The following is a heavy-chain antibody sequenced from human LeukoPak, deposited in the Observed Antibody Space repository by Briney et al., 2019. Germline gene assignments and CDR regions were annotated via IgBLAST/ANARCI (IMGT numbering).Heavy chain of an antibody. CDR1: GGSISSYY. D-gene: IGHD2-8*01. J-gene: IGHJ4*02. V-gene: IGHV4-59*08. Sequence: SETLSLTCTVSGGSISSYYWSWIRQPPGKGLEWIGYIYYSGSTNYSPSLKSRVTISVDTSKNQFSLKLSSVTAADTAVYYCARRGYCTNGVCYTDYWGQGTLVTVSS. CDR3: ARRGYCTNGVCYTDY. CDR2: IYYSGST.